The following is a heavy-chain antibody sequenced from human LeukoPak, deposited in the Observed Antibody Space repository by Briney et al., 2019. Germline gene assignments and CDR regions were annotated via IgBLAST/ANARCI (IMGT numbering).Heavy chain of an antibody. J-gene: IGHJ6*02. CDR1: GFTFSSYG. D-gene: IGHD2-2*01. CDR3: AKSIRFCSSSSCFAGYYNYGLHV. CDR2: ISHDGSSK. V-gene: IGHV3-30*18. Sequence: GRSLRLSCAASGFTFSSYGMHWVRQAPGKGLEWVAVISHDGSSKYFADSVKGRFTISRDNPKNMPDLQMHSLRAEDTAVYYCAKSIRFCSSSSCFAGYYNYGLHVWGQGTTVIVSS.